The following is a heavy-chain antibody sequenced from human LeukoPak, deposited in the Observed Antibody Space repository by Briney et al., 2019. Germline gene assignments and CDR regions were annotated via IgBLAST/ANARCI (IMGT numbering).Heavy chain of an antibody. CDR1: GFTLSSYN. CDR2: ISSSGSTI. V-gene: IGHV3-48*03. Sequence: QPGGSLRLSCAVSGFTLSSYNMNWVRQAPGKGLEWVSYISSSGSTIYYADSVKGRFTISRDNAKNSLYLQMNSLRAEDTAVYYCAELGITMIGGVWGKGTTVTISS. J-gene: IGHJ6*04. D-gene: IGHD3-10*02. CDR3: AELGITMIGGV.